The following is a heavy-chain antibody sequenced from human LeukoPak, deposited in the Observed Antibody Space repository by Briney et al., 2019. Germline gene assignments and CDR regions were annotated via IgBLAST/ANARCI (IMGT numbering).Heavy chain of an antibody. J-gene: IGHJ4*02. CDR1: GYTFTGYY. Sequence: GASVKVSCKASGYTFTGYYMHWVRQAPGQGLEWMGWINPNSGGTNYAQKFQGRVTMTRDTSTSTAYMELRSLRSDDTAVYYCARASSGYYEYYFDYWGQGTLVTVSS. CDR3: ARASSGYYEYYFDY. V-gene: IGHV1-2*02. CDR2: INPNSGGT. D-gene: IGHD3-22*01.